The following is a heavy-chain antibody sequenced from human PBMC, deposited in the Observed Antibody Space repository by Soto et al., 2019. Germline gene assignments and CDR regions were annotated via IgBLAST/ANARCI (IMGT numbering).Heavy chain of an antibody. Sequence: QAGGSLRLSCAASGFTFSSYEMNWVRQAPGKGLEWVSYISSSGSTIYCADSVKGRFTISRDNAKNSLYLQMNSLRAEDTAVYYCAREPSYNYYYYGMDVWGQGTTVTVSS. CDR2: ISSSGSTI. CDR3: AREPSYNYYYYGMDV. J-gene: IGHJ6*02. CDR1: GFTFSSYE. V-gene: IGHV3-48*03.